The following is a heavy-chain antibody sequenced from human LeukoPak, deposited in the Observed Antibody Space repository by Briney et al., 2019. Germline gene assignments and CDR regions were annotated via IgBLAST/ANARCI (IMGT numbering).Heavy chain of an antibody. Sequence: GGSLRLSCAASGFTFSSYAMSWVRQVPGKGLEWVSAISGSGGSTYYADSVKGRFTISRDNSKNTLYLQMNSLRAEDTAVYYCARSAQNYDWFDPWGQGTLVTVSS. CDR1: GFTFSSYA. CDR2: ISGSGGST. CDR3: ARSAQNYDWFDP. J-gene: IGHJ5*02. D-gene: IGHD1-7*01. V-gene: IGHV3-23*01.